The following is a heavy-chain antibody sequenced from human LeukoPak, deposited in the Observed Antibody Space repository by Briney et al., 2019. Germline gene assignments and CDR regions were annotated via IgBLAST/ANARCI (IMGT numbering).Heavy chain of an antibody. J-gene: IGHJ4*02. CDR3: ARGTTMVRGVSHFDY. V-gene: IGHV4-31*03. D-gene: IGHD3-10*01. CDR1: GGSISSGGYY. CDR2: IYYSGST. Sequence: SETLSLTCTVSGGSISSGGYYWSWIRQHPGKGLEWIGYIYYSGSTYYNPSLKSRVTISVDTSKNQFSLKLSSVTAADTTVYYCARGTTMVRGVSHFDYWGQGTLVTVSS.